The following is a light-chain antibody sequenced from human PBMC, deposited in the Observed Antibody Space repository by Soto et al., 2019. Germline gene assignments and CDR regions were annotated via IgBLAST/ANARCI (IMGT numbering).Light chain of an antibody. CDR2: DVS. CDR3: SSYTGSSSVL. CDR1: SSDVGAFNY. J-gene: IGLJ2*01. Sequence: QSALTQPASVSGSPGQSITISCTGTSSDVGAFNYVSWYQQHPGKAPKLLIYDVSNRPSGVSDRFSGSKSGNTASLTISGLQAGDEADYYCSSYTGSSSVLFGGGTKLTV. V-gene: IGLV2-14*03.